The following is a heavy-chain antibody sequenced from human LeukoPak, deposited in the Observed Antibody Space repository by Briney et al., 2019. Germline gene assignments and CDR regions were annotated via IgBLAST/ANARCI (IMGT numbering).Heavy chain of an antibody. D-gene: IGHD1-26*01. CDR2: TTGSGGTT. CDR1: GFSFSSYG. CDR3: AKVSVGATYFDY. V-gene: IGHV3-23*01. Sequence: KSGGSLRLSCAASGFSFSSYGMSWVRQAPGKGLEWISATTGSGGTTYYADSVKGRFTISRDNSKNTLYLQMNSLRAEDTAVYYCAKVSVGATYFDYWGQGTLVTVSS. J-gene: IGHJ4*02.